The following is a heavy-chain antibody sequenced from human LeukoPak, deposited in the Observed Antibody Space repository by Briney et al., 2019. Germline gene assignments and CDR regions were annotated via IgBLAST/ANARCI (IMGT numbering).Heavy chain of an antibody. J-gene: IGHJ4*02. CDR2: TSGRTGGT. D-gene: IGHD5-12*01. CDR1: GFTFNTNA. V-gene: IGHV3-23*01. CDR3: AKCGNSGCHLIDY. Sequence: GGSLRLSCAASGFTFNTNAMSWVGQAPGKGLEWVSATSGRTGGTYYADSVKGRFTISRDNSKSTLYLQMDSLRAEDTAVYYCAKCGNSGCHLIDYWGQGTLVTVSS.